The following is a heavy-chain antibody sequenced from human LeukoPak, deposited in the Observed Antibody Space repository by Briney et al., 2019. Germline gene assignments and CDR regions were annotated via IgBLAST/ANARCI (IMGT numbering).Heavy chain of an antibody. CDR3: ARWGTTGTTGDY. V-gene: IGHV3-48*01. CDR2: IGSSSSTI. D-gene: IGHD1-1*01. Sequence: GGSLRLSCAASGFTFSSYSMNWVRQAPGKGLEWVSYIGSSSSTIYYADSVKGRFTISRDNAKNSLYLQMNSLRAEDTAVYYCARWGTTGTTGDYWGQGTLVTVSS. CDR1: GFTFSSYS. J-gene: IGHJ4*02.